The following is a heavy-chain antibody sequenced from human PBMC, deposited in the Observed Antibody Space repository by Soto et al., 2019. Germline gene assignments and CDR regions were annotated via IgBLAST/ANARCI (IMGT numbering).Heavy chain of an antibody. D-gene: IGHD3-3*01. CDR3: EIEPVTIFGVGRNNWFDP. CDR2: INHFGIT. V-gene: IGHV4-34*01. CDR1: GGSFSGYY. J-gene: IGHJ5*02. Sequence: QVQLHQWGPGLLKPSETLSLTCAVYGGSFSGYYCSWIRQPPGMGLEWIGEINHFGITNYNPSLKSRLTMSVDTSKNQFSMKLSSATAADTAVYYCEIEPVTIFGVGRNNWFDPWGQGTLVTVSS.